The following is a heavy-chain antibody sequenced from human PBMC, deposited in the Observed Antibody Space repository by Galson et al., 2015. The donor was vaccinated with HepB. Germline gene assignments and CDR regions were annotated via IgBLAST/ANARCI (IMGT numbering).Heavy chain of an antibody. J-gene: IGHJ4*02. D-gene: IGHD5-12*01. CDR1: TFIFSTYS. V-gene: IGHV3-48*04. CDR3: ARDPGVGAYAQYYFDY. CDR2: ISSSGPTI. Sequence: SLRLSCAASTFIFSTYSMNWVRQAPGKGLECVSYISSSGPTIYYADSVKGRFTISRDNAKNSLYLQINSLRAEDTAVYHCARDPGVGAYAQYYFDYWGQGTLVTVSS.